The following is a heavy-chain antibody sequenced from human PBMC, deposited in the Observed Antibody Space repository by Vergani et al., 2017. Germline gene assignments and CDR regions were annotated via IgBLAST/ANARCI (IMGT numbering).Heavy chain of an antibody. V-gene: IGHV3-23*01. D-gene: IGHD6-19*01. CDR1: GFTFSSYA. Sequence: EVQLLESGGGLVQPGGSLRLSCAASGFTFSSYAMSWVRQAPGKGLEWVSAIGGSGGSTYYADAVKGRFTISRDNSKNTLYLQMNSLRAEDTAVYYCAKDQDPIAVAGTPFDYWGQGTLVTVSS. J-gene: IGHJ4*02. CDR3: AKDQDPIAVAGTPFDY. CDR2: IGGSGGST.